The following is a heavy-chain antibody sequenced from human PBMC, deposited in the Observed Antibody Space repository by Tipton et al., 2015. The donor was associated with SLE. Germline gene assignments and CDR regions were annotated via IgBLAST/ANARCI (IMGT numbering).Heavy chain of an antibody. CDR1: GDSISNYY. J-gene: IGHJ3*02. D-gene: IGHD2-21*01. Sequence: TLSLTCTVSGDSISNYYWSWIRQPPGKGLEWIGHIYSSGSTNYNPSLKSRVTISVDTSKNQFSLKLSSVTAADTAVYYCAREAWGHAFDIWGQGTMVTVSS. CDR3: AREAWGHAFDI. CDR2: IYSSGST. V-gene: IGHV4-59*01.